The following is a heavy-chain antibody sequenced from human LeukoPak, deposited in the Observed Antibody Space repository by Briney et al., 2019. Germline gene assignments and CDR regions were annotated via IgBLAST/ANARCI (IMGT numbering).Heavy chain of an antibody. J-gene: IGHJ4*02. CDR1: GFTFSSHA. D-gene: IGHD6-13*01. CDR3: ARDSGSSWHFDY. V-gene: IGHV3-66*01. CDR2: IYSGGST. Sequence: GGSLRLSCAASGFTFSSHAMTWVRQASGKGLVWVSVIYSGGSTYYADSVKGRFTISRDNSKNTLYLQMNSLRAEDTAVYYCARDSGSSWHFDYWGQGTLVTVSS.